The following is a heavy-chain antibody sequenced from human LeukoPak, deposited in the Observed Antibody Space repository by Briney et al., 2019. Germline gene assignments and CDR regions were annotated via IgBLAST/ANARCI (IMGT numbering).Heavy chain of an antibody. CDR2: IIPILGIA. Sequence: SVKVSRKASGGTFSSYAISWVRQAPGQGLEWMGRIIPILGIANYAQKFQGRVTITADKSTSTAYMELSSLRSEDTAVYYCARDHYYDSSGYSPIDYWGQGTLVTVSS. D-gene: IGHD3-22*01. CDR1: GGTFSSYA. CDR3: ARDHYYDSSGYSPIDY. J-gene: IGHJ4*02. V-gene: IGHV1-69*04.